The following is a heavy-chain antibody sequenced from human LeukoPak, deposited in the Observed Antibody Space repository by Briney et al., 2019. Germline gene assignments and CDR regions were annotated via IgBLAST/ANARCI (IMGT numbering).Heavy chain of an antibody. Sequence: SSETLSLICTVSGGSISSYYWSWIRQPPGKGLEWIGFIFYSGSTNYNPSLKSRVTISVDTSKNQFSLKLSSVTAADTAVYYCARVYYSNSYDYWYFDLWGRGTLVTVSS. D-gene: IGHD6-13*01. V-gene: IGHV4-59*01. J-gene: IGHJ2*01. CDR3: ARVYYSNSYDYWYFDL. CDR1: GGSISSYY. CDR2: IFYSGST.